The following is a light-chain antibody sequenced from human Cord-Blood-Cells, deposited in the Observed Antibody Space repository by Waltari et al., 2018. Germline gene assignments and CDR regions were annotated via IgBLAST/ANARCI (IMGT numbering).Light chain of an antibody. CDR2: WAS. J-gene: IGKJ1*01. Sequence: DIVMTQSPDSLAVSLGERATINCKSSQSVLYSSNNKNYLAWYQQKPGQPHKLLIYWASTRESGVPDRFSGSGSGTDFTLTISSLQAEDVAVYYCQKYYSTPRTFGQGTKVEIK. V-gene: IGKV4-1*01. CDR3: QKYYSTPRT. CDR1: QSVLYSSNNKNY.